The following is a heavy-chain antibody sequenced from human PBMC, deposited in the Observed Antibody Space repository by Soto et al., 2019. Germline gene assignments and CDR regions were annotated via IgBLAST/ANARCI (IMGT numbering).Heavy chain of an antibody. Sequence: WASVKVSCKASGGTFSSYAISWVRQAPGQGLEWMGGIIPIFGTANYAQKFQGRVTITADKSTSTAYMELSSLRSEDTAVYYCARGDWNYGVGYYFDYWGQGTLVTVSS. D-gene: IGHD1-7*01. V-gene: IGHV1-69*06. CDR2: IIPIFGTA. CDR3: ARGDWNYGVGYYFDY. CDR1: GGTFSSYA. J-gene: IGHJ4*02.